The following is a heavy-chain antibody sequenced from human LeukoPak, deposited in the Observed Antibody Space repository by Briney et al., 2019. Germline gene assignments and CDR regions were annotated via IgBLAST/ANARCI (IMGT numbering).Heavy chain of an antibody. CDR2: IRHDGSQT. Sequence: PGGSLRLSCAASAFIFTDSWMSWVRQAPGKGLEWVANIRHDGSQTYYLDSVKGRFTISRDNAKNEVYLEMNNLRGADTAVYYCATGANLFQFWGQGTLVTVSS. V-gene: IGHV3-7*01. CDR3: ATGANLFQF. D-gene: IGHD1-14*01. CDR1: AFIFTDSW. J-gene: IGHJ4*02.